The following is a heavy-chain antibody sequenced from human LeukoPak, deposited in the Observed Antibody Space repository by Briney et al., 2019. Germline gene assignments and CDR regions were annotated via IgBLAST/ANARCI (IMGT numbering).Heavy chain of an antibody. Sequence: GASVKVSCKASGGTFSSYAISWVRQAPGQGLEWMGGIIPIFGTANYAQKFQGRGTITADESTSTAYMELSSLRSEDTAVYYCARWTGLNYDFWSGRNWFDPWGQGTLVTVSS. D-gene: IGHD3-3*01. CDR2: IIPIFGTA. CDR1: GGTFSSYA. J-gene: IGHJ5*02. CDR3: ARWTGLNYDFWSGRNWFDP. V-gene: IGHV1-69*13.